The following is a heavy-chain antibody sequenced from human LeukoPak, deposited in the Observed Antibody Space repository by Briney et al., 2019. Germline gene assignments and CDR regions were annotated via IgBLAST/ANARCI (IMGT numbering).Heavy chain of an antibody. J-gene: IGHJ4*02. CDR1: RFTFSSYW. CDR3: ARGDPGAY. Sequence: PGGSLRLSCAASRFTFSSYWMTWVRPAPGKGLEWVANIKLDGSEKYYVDSVKGRFTISRDNTKNSLYLQMNSLRAEDTAVYYCARGDPGAYWGQGTLVTVSS. D-gene: IGHD2-21*02. CDR2: IKLDGSEK. V-gene: IGHV3-7*01.